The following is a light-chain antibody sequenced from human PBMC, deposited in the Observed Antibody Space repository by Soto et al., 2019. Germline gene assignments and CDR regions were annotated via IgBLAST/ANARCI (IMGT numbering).Light chain of an antibody. Sequence: IVLTQSPGTLSLSPGERATLSCRASQSLRNTYLSWYQQKPGQAPRLLIYGASNRATGIPDRFSGSGSGTDFTLTISRLEPEDFAVYYCQQYGSSGTFGQGTKVDIK. V-gene: IGKV3-20*01. CDR1: QSLRNTY. J-gene: IGKJ1*01. CDR3: QQYGSSGT. CDR2: GAS.